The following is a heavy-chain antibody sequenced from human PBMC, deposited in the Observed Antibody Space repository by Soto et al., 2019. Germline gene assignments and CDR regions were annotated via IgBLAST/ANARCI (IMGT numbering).Heavy chain of an antibody. V-gene: IGHV4-4*07. CDR2: VYATGTS. CDR1: GGSMSKFY. D-gene: IGHD4-17*01. J-gene: IGHJ5*02. Sequence: QVQVQGSGPGLVKPSETLSLTCSVSGGSMSKFYWSWIRKTAGKGLEWMGRVYATGTSDYNPSLRSRIAMSVDISKKTFSLRLRSVTAADTGVYYCVRDGSKTLRDCFDPWGQGILVTVSS. CDR3: VRDGSKTLRDCFDP.